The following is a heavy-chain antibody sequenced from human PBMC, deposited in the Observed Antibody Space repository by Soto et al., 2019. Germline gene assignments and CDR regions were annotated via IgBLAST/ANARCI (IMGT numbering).Heavy chain of an antibody. V-gene: IGHV4-39*01. CDR1: GGSISSSSYY. D-gene: IGHD3-3*01. CDR3: ARQKPDDFWSGQTNWFDP. CDR2: IYYSGST. Sequence: SETLSLTCTVSGGSISSSSYYWGWIRQPPGKGLEWIGSIYYSGSTYYNPSLKSRVTISVDTSKNQFSLKLSSVTAADTAVYYCARQKPDDFWSGQTNWFDPWGQGTLVTVSS. J-gene: IGHJ5*02.